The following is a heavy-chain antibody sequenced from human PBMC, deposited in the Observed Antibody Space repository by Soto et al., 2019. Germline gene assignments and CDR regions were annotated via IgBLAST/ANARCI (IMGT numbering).Heavy chain of an antibody. J-gene: IGHJ4*02. D-gene: IGHD6-6*01. Sequence: QVQLVQSGAELKKPGASVTVSCKASGYTFTGHDLHWVRQAPGPGLEWMGWIKANGGATKYARKFQGRVTMTRDTSTTTAYMELNSLRSDDTAVYFCARVGSYSDGSSYPYWGQGTLVTVSA. CDR1: GYTFTGHD. CDR2: IKANGGAT. V-gene: IGHV1-2*02. CDR3: ARVGSYSDGSSYPY.